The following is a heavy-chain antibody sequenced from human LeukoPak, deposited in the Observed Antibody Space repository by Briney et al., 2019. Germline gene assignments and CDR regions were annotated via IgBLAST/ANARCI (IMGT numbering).Heavy chain of an antibody. V-gene: IGHV4-61*02. J-gene: IGHJ4*02. CDR1: GGSISSGSYY. CDR3: ARSPERDYYDYVWGSYRYAY. Sequence: PSQTLSVTCTVSGGSISSGSYYWSWIRQPAGKGLEWIGRIYTSGSTNYNPSLKSRVTISVDTSKNQFSLKLSSVTAADTAVYYCARSPERDYYDYVWGSYRYAYWGQGTLVTVSS. CDR2: IYTSGST. D-gene: IGHD3-16*02.